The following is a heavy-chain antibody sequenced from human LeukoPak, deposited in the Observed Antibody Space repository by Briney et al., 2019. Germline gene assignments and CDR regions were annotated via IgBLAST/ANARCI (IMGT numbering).Heavy chain of an antibody. CDR3: AKDQGYRPLYSSSWYDAFDI. CDR1: GFTLSSYA. CDR2: ISGSGGST. V-gene: IGHV3-23*01. D-gene: IGHD6-13*01. Sequence: PGGSLRLSCAASGFTLSSYAMSWVRQAPGKGLEWVSAISGSGGSTYYADSVKGRLTISRDNSKNTLYLQMNSLRAEDTAVYYCAKDQGYRPLYSSSWYDAFDIWGQGTMVTVSS. J-gene: IGHJ3*02.